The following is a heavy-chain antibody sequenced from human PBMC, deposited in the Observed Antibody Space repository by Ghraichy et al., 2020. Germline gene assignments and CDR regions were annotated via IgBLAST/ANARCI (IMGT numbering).Heavy chain of an antibody. CDR2: TSSNGGST. Sequence: GGSLRLSCAASGFTFSSYSMNWVRQAPGKGLEYVSATSSNGGSTYYADSVKGRFTISRDNSKNTLYLQMSSLRGEDTAVYYCVKDRGSGNTYYYYYGMDVWGQGTTVTVSS. CDR1: GFTFSSYS. J-gene: IGHJ6*02. V-gene: IGHV3-64D*06. CDR3: VKDRGSGNTYYYYYGMDV. D-gene: IGHD3-10*01.